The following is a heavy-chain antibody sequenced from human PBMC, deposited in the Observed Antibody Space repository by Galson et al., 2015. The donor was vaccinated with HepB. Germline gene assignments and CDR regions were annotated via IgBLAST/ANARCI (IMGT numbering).Heavy chain of an antibody. J-gene: IGHJ1*01. D-gene: IGHD2-2*01. CDR3: AKAPADQLLFWYFRH. Sequence: SLRLSCAASGFTFDDYTMHWVRQAPGKGLEWVSLISWDGGVTYYADSVKGRFTISRDNNKNSLYLQMSSLRTEDTALYLCAKAPADQLLFWYFRHWGQGTLVTVSS. V-gene: IGHV3-43*01. CDR1: GFTFDDYT. CDR2: ISWDGGVT.